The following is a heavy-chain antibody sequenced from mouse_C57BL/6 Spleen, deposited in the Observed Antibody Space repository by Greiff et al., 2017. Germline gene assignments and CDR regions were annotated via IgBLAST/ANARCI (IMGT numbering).Heavy chain of an antibody. Sequence: EVKLVESGPELVKPGASVKIPCKASGYTFTDYNMDWVKQSHGKSLEWIGDINPNNGGTIYNQKFKGKATLTVDKSSSTAYMELRSLTSEDTAVYYCARSSSAMDYWGQGTSVTVSS. CDR1: GYTFTDYN. D-gene: IGHD1-1*01. CDR2: INPNNGGT. CDR3: ARSSSAMDY. V-gene: IGHV1-18*01. J-gene: IGHJ4*01.